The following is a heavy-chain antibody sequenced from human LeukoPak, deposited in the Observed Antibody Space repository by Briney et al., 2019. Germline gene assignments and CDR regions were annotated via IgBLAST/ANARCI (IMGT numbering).Heavy chain of an antibody. CDR2: ISTRSGTM. D-gene: IGHD2-2*01. V-gene: IGHV3-48*04. CDR1: GFTFSTYS. J-gene: IGHJ4*02. CDR3: AREGSAADDFDY. Sequence: PPGGSLRLSCAASGFTFSTYSMSWVRQAPGKGLEWVSYISTRSGTMYYADSVKGRFTISRDNAQNSLYLQMNSLTAEDTAVYYCAREGSAADDFDYWGQGTLVTVSS.